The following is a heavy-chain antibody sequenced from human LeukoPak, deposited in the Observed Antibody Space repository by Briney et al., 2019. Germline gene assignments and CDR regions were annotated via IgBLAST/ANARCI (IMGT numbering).Heavy chain of an antibody. D-gene: IGHD3-10*01. CDR1: GYTFTSYY. CDR3: ARGSSYYPFDY. CDR2: MNPNSGNT. J-gene: IGHJ4*02. Sequence: GASVKGSWKASGYTFTSYYNNWVRQATGQGLEWMGWMNPNSGNTGYAQKFQGRVTMTRNTSISTAYMELSSLRSEDTAVYYCARGSSYYPFDYWGQGTLVTVSS. V-gene: IGHV1-8*01.